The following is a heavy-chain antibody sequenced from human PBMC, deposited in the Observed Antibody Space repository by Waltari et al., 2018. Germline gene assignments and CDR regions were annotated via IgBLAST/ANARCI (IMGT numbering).Heavy chain of an antibody. CDR2: IATDGRKK. CDR1: GFTFSSYA. CDR3: ARGGVDIVATISN. J-gene: IGHJ4*02. D-gene: IGHD5-12*01. Sequence: QVQLVESGGGVVQPGRSLRLSCAASGFTFSSYAMHWVRQAPGKWLEGVAVIATDGRKKYYAESVKGGFTIARDKSKNTLYLQMNSLRAEDTAVYYCARGGVDIVATISNWGQGTLVTVSS. V-gene: IGHV3-30*01.